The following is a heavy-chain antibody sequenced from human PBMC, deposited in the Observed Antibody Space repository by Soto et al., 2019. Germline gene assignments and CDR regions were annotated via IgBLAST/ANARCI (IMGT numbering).Heavy chain of an antibody. Sequence: SETLSLTCTVSGGSISISSYYWGWIRQPPGKGLEWIGNIHYSGNTDYNPTLKSRVTISVDTSVSQFSLKLSSVIAADTAVYYCARQAGGGVRGAPYYYGMDVWGQGTTVTVSS. V-gene: IGHV4-39*01. CDR3: ARQAGGGVRGAPYYYGMDV. CDR1: GGSISISSYY. CDR2: IHYSGNT. D-gene: IGHD3-10*01. J-gene: IGHJ6*02.